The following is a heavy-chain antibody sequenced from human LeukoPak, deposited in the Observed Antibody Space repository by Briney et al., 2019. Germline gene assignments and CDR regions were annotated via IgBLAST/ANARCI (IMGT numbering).Heavy chain of an antibody. J-gene: IGHJ3*02. CDR2: IYSGGST. CDR1: GFTVSSNY. D-gene: IGHD3-22*01. Sequence: PGGSLRLSCAASGFTVSSNYMSWVRQAPGKGLEWVSVIYSGGSTYYADSVKGRFTISRDNSKNTLYLQMNSLRAEDTAVYYCARAPYYYDSSGPGDNAFDIWGQGTMVTASS. V-gene: IGHV3-66*01. CDR3: ARAPYYYDSSGPGDNAFDI.